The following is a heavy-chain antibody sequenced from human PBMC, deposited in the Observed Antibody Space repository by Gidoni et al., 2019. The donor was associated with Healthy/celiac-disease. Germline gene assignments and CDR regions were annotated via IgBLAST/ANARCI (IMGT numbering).Heavy chain of an antibody. CDR1: GFNIRSYA. J-gene: IGHJ6*02. CDR3: ARVLNSGYYYYYYGMDV. V-gene: IGHV3-30-3*01. Sequence: QVQLVESGGGVVQPGRSLRLSCAASGFNIRSYAMHWVRQAPGKGLEWVAVISYDGSNKYYADSVKGRFTISRDNSKNTLYLQMNSLRAEDTAVYYCARVLNSGYYYYYYGMDVWGQGTTVTVSS. CDR2: ISYDGSNK. D-gene: IGHD3-22*01.